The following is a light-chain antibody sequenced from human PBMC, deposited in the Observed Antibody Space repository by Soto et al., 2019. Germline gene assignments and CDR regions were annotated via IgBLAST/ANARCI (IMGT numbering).Light chain of an antibody. Sequence: QSALTQPASMSGSPGQSITISCTGISSDVGGYTYVSWYQQQPGKAPKLMISDVSNRPSGVSNRFSASKSGNTAPLTISGLQAEDEADYYCVSYTTTITLVVFGGGTKLTVL. CDR2: DVS. CDR1: SSDVGGYTY. CDR3: VSYTTTITLVV. V-gene: IGLV2-14*01. J-gene: IGLJ3*02.